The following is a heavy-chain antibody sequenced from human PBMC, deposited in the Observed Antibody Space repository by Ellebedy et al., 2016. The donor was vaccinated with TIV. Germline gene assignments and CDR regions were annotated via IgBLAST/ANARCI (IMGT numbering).Heavy chain of an antibody. V-gene: IGHV1-69*04. J-gene: IGHJ4*02. CDR3: ARGTSGKGTSCFDC. CDR2: IIPILGIA. D-gene: IGHD3-10*01. CDR1: GYTFTSYG. Sequence: AASVKVSCKASGYTFTSYGINWVRQAPGQGLEWMGRIIPILGIANYAQKFQDRVTIIADKSTSTAFMELNSLRAEDTAVYYCARGTSGKGTSCFDCWGQGTLVTVSS.